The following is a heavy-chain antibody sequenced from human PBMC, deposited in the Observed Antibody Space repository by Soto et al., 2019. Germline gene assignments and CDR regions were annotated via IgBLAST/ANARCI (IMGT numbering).Heavy chain of an antibody. V-gene: IGHV1-3*01. CDR3: ARDPRDCGGDCYWFDT. CDR2: INAGNGNT. J-gene: IGHJ5*02. D-gene: IGHD2-21*02. CDR1: VYTFTSYA. Sequence: XSVKVSCKASVYTFTSYAIHWVRQAPGQRLEWMGWINAGNGNTKYSQKFQGRVTITRDTSASTAYMELSSLRSEDTAVYYCARDPRDCGGDCYWFDTWGQGTLVTVSS.